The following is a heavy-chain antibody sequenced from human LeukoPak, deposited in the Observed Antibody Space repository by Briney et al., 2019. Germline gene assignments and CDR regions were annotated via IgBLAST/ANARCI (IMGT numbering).Heavy chain of an antibody. CDR1: GGSISSSSYY. CDR2: IYYSAST. CDR3: AKRSDYDSSGYPFDY. J-gene: IGHJ4*02. V-gene: IGHV4-39*07. D-gene: IGHD3-22*01. Sequence: SETLSLPCSVSGGSISSSSYYWGWIRQPPGKGLEWIGFIYYSASTYYNPSLKSRFTISVDTSKNQFSLKLSSVTAADTAVYYCAKRSDYDSSGYPFDYWGQGTLVTVSS.